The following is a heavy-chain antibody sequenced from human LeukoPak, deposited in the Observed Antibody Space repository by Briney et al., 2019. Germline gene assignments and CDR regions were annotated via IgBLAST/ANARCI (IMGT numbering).Heavy chain of an antibody. Sequence: EASVKVSCKASGYTFTSYGISWVRQAPGQGLEWMGWISAYNGNTNYAQKLQGRVTMTTDTSTSTAYMELRSLRSDDTAVYYCARAYSNYAYNWFDPWGQGTLVTVSS. CDR2: ISAYNGNT. CDR3: ARAYSNYAYNWFDP. V-gene: IGHV1-18*01. CDR1: GYTFTSYG. J-gene: IGHJ5*02. D-gene: IGHD4-11*01.